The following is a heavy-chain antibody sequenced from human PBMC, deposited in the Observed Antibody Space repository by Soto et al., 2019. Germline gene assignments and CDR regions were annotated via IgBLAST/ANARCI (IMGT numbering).Heavy chain of an antibody. CDR3: AKRSGFDSGLFDY. V-gene: IGHV3-23*01. Sequence: EVQLLESGGGLVQPGGSLRLSCAVSGVTFTKYAMSWVRQAPGKGLEWVSAISGSGSATHYADSVKGRFTISRDNSKYTLSLQMNSLRVEDTAIYFCAKRSGFDSGLFDYWGQGTLFTVSS. J-gene: IGHJ4*02. D-gene: IGHD5-12*01. CDR2: ISGSGSAT. CDR1: GVTFTKYA.